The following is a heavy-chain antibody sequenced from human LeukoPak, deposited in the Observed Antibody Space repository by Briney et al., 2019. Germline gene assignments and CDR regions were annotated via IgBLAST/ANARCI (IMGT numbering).Heavy chain of an antibody. Sequence: SETLSLTCAVYGGSFSGYYWSWIRQPPGKGLEWIGEINHSGSTNYNPSLKSRVTISVDTSKNQSSLKLSSVTAADTAVYYCARETAGGGYDYWGQGTLVTVSS. CDR2: INHSGST. CDR3: ARETAGGGYDY. J-gene: IGHJ4*02. CDR1: GGSFSGYY. V-gene: IGHV4-34*01. D-gene: IGHD3-16*01.